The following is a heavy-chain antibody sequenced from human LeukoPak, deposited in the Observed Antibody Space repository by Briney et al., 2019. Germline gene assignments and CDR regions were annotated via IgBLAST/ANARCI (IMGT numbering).Heavy chain of an antibody. V-gene: IGHV4-38-2*02. CDR2: IYHSGST. J-gene: IGHJ4*02. D-gene: IGHD1-1*01. CDR3: ARGQNGNDDYYFDY. Sequence: SETLSFTCTVSGYSISSGYYWGWIRQPPGKGLEWIGSIYHSGSTYYNPSLKSRVTISVNTSKNQFSLKLSSVTAADTAVYYWARGQNGNDDYYFDYGGQGTLVTVSS. CDR1: GYSISSGYY.